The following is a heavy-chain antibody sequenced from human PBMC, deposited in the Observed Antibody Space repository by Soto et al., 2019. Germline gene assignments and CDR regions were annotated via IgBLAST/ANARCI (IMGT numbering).Heavy chain of an antibody. D-gene: IGHD1-26*01. J-gene: IGHJ4*02. V-gene: IGHV4-34*01. Sequence: PSETLSLTCAVYGGSFRGYYWNWIRQVPGKGLEWIGEVNHSGSPNYSPSLKSRVTMSLDTSKNQFSLRLTSVTAADTAVYYCARRLPKGVREMGGCWDYWGQGTLVTVSS. CDR2: VNHSGSP. CDR1: GGSFRGYY. CDR3: ARRLPKGVREMGGCWDY.